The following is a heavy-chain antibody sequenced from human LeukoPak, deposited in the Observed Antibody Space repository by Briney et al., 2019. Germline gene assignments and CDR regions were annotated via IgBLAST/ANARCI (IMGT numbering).Heavy chain of an antibody. Sequence: GGSLRLSCAASGFTFSSYSMNWVRQAPGKGLEWVSYISSRSSSIYYADSVKGRFTLSGDNAKNSLYLQMNSLRDEDTAVYYCARGDYGDRDLDYWGQGTLVTVSS. CDR2: ISSRSSSI. D-gene: IGHD4-17*01. V-gene: IGHV3-48*02. CDR3: ARGDYGDRDLDY. J-gene: IGHJ4*02. CDR1: GFTFSSYS.